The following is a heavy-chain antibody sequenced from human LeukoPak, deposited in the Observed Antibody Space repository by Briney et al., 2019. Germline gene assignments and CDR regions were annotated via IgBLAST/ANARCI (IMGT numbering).Heavy chain of an antibody. D-gene: IGHD3-22*01. CDR2: ISGSGGST. CDR1: GYTFSRYA. CDR3: AKDRKLITMISLSY. J-gene: IGHJ4*02. Sequence: GGSQRLSCAPSGYTFSRYAMSWVRQAPGKGLEWVSAISGSGGSTYNADSVKGRFTISRDNSKNTLYLQMNSLRAEDTAVYYCAKDRKLITMISLSYWGQGTLVTVSS. V-gene: IGHV3-23*01.